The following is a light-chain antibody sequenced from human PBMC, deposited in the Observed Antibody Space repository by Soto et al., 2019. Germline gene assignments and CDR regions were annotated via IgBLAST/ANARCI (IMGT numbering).Light chain of an antibody. Sequence: DIQLTQSPSSLSASVGDRVTITCRASQGINNTLAWYQQKSGKVPSLLIFAASTLQSGVPSRFSGSVFGTLFTLTISGLQAEAVATYYCQKYQGATRTFSQGTKLEMK. CDR3: QKYQGATRT. CDR1: QGINNT. J-gene: IGKJ1*01. CDR2: AAS. V-gene: IGKV1-27*01.